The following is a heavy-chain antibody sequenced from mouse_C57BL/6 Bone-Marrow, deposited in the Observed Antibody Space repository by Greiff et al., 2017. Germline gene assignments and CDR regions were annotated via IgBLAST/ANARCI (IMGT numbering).Heavy chain of an antibody. Sequence: VQLQQSGPELVKPGASVKISCKASGYAFSSSWMNWVKQRPGKGLEWIGRIYPGDGDTNYNGKFKGKATLTADKSSSTAYMQLSSLTSEDSAVYFWARCYCSNYVFDYWGQGTTLTVSS. V-gene: IGHV1-82*01. D-gene: IGHD2-5*01. J-gene: IGHJ2*01. CDR3: ARCYCSNYVFDY. CDR2: IYPGDGDT. CDR1: GYAFSSSW.